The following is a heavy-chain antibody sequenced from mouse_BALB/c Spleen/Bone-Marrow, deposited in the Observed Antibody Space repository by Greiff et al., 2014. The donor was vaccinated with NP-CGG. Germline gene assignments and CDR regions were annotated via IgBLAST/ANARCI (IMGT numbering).Heavy chain of an antibody. CDR2: ISSGSSTI. D-gene: IGHD5-1*01. CDR1: GFTFSSFG. Sequence: EVKLVESGGGLVQPGGSRKLSCAASGFTFSSFGMHWVRQAPEKGLEWVAYISSGSSTIYYADTVKGRFTISRDNPKNTLFLQMTSLRSEDTAMYYRARDEYDYAMDYWGQGTSVTVSS. V-gene: IGHV5-17*02. CDR3: ARDEYDYAMDY. J-gene: IGHJ4*01.